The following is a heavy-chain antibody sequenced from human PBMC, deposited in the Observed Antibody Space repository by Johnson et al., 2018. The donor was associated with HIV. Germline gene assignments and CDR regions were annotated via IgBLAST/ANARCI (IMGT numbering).Heavy chain of an antibody. D-gene: IGHD7-27*01. V-gene: IGHV3-30*02. CDR1: GFTFSRFG. Sequence: QVQLVESGGGVVQPGGSLRLSCETSGFTFSRFGMHWVRQAPGKGLEWVAFIRYAGTNRFYADSVKGRFTISSDNAKSTLYLQLNSLRAEDTAVYYCAKEDNWGYVVGTFDIWGQGTMVTVSS. CDR3: AKEDNWGYVVGTFDI. CDR2: IRYAGTNR. J-gene: IGHJ3*02.